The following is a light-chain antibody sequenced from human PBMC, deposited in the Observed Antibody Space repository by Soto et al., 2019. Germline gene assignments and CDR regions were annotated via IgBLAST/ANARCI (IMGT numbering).Light chain of an antibody. Sequence: EIVLTQSPGTLSLSPGERATLSCRASQTVNNNYLAWYQQKPGQAPRLFIYGASTRATGIPDRFSGSGSGTDFNLTISRLEPEDFAVYYCQQYGSSRTFGQGTKVEIK. CDR3: QQYGSSRT. CDR2: GAS. CDR1: QTVNNNY. J-gene: IGKJ1*01. V-gene: IGKV3-20*01.